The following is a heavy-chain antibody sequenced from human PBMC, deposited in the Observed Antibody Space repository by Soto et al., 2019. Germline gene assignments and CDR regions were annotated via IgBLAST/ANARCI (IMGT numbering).Heavy chain of an antibody. CDR3: ADILTGYGY. Sequence: TSETLSLTCAVSGGSIISSNWWSWVRQPPGKGLEWIGEIYYSGNTNANPSLKSRVTLSLDKSKNHFSLMLSSVTAADTAVYYCADILTGYGYWGQGTLVTVSS. J-gene: IGHJ4*02. CDR2: IYYSGNT. V-gene: IGHV4-4*02. CDR1: GGSIISSNW. D-gene: IGHD3-9*01.